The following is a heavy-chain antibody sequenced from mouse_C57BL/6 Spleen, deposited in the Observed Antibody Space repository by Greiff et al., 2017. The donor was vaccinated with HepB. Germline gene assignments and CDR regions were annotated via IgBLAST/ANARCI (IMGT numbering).Heavy chain of an antibody. J-gene: IGHJ4*01. D-gene: IGHD2-1*01. V-gene: IGHV1-74*01. CDR2: IHPSDSDT. CDR3: ARLYYGNYYAMDY. CDR1: GYTFTSYW. Sequence: VKLQESGAELVKPGASVKVSCKASGYTFTSYWMHWVKQRPGQGLEWIGRIHPSDSDTNYNQKFKGKATLTVDKSSSTAYMQLSSLTSEDSAVYYCARLYYGNYYAMDYWGQGTSVTVSS.